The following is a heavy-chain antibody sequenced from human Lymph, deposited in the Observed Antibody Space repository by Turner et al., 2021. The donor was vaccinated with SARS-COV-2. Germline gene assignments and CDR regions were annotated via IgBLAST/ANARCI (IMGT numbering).Heavy chain of an antibody. V-gene: IGHV3-30*18. Sequence: QVQLVESGGGVVQPGRSLRLSGAASGFTFSSYGMHWVRQTPGKGLEWVAVISYDGSNKYYADSVKGRFTISRDNTKKTLYLQMNSLRAEDTAVYYCAKVRSIFGVVIGGMDVWGQGTTVTVSS. J-gene: IGHJ6*02. D-gene: IGHD3-3*01. CDR1: GFTFSSYG. CDR3: AKVRSIFGVVIGGMDV. CDR2: ISYDGSNK.